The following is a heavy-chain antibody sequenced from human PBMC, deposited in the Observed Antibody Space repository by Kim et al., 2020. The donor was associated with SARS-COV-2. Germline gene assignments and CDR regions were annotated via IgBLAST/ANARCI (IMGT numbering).Heavy chain of an antibody. D-gene: IGHD2-15*01. Sequence: QGRVTITADKSTSTAYMELSSLRSEDTAVYYCARPRYCSGGSCYKDSFDYWGQGTLVTVSS. CDR3: ARPRYCSGGSCYKDSFDY. J-gene: IGHJ4*02. V-gene: IGHV1-69*02.